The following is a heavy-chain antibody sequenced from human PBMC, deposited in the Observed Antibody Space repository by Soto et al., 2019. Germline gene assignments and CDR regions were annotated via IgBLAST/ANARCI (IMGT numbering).Heavy chain of an antibody. CDR3: AKEDPSGRYSLDY. J-gene: IGHJ4*02. Sequence: PXESLGLSFEASGFTFSGYGMHWVRQAPGKGLEWVAVISYYGTNEYYEDSVKGRFTISRDNSKNTLYLQMNSLRIEDTAVYFCAKEDPSGRYSLDYWGQGSQVTVSS. CDR2: ISYYGTNE. D-gene: IGHD1-26*01. CDR1: GFTFSGYG. V-gene: IGHV3-30*18.